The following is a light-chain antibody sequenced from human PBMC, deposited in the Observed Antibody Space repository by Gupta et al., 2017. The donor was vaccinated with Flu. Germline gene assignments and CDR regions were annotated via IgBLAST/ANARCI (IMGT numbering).Light chain of an antibody. J-gene: IGKJ3*01. V-gene: IGKV3-15*01. CDR1: QSVSSN. CDR2: GAS. Sequence: EIVMTQSPATLSVSPGERATLSCRASQSVSSNLAWYQQKPGQAPRLLIYGASTRATDITARFSGSGAGTEFTLTSSSRQSEDCAVYYWQQDDNWPSFGHGTKVDI. CDR3: QQDDNWPS.